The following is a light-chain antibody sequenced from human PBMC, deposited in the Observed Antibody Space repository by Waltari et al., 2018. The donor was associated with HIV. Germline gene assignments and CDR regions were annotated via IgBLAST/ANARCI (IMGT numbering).Light chain of an antibody. V-gene: IGKV4-1*01. CDR2: WAS. CDR1: QTRVDSSNDKNF. J-gene: IGKJ1*01. Sequence: DIVMTQSPVSLAASLSARLSSNCKPSQTRVDSSNDKNFLAWYQQKPRQPPKLLIYWASIRESGVPDRFSGSGSGTDFTLTISSLQAEDVAVYYCQQYYSTPPTFGQGTKVEIK. CDR3: QQYYSTPPT.